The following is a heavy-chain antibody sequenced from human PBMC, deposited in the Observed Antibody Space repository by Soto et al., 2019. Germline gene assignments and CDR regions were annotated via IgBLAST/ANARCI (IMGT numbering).Heavy chain of an antibody. CDR3: ARAPLYTWNSRYFDY. Sequence: QVQLVQSGAEVKKPGASVKVSCKASGYTFTSYGISWVRQAPGQGLEWMGWISAYNGNTNYAQKLQGRATMTTDTSTSTAYMELRSLRSDDTDVYSCARAPLYTWNSRYFDYWGQGTLVTVSS. CDR2: ISAYNGNT. CDR1: GYTFTSYG. J-gene: IGHJ4*02. D-gene: IGHD1-7*01. V-gene: IGHV1-18*04.